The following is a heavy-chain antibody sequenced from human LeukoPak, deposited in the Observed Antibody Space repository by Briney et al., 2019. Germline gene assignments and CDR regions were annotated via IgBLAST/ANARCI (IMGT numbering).Heavy chain of an antibody. Sequence: GRSLRLSCAGSGFNFDDYGMHWVRQAPGKGLEWVSGISWNSDDIDYADSVKGRFIISRDNAKNSLYLQMNSLRAEDTALYYCAKGRRITMLRGVFQHWGRGTRVTVSS. CDR2: ISWNSDDI. D-gene: IGHD3-10*01. V-gene: IGHV3-9*01. CDR1: GFNFDDYG. CDR3: AKGRRITMLRGVFQH. J-gene: IGHJ1*01.